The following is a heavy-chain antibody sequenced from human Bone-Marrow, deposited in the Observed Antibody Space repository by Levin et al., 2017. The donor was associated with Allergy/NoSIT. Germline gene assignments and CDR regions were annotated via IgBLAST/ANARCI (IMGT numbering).Heavy chain of an antibody. V-gene: IGHV4-4*02. D-gene: IGHD4-23*01. J-gene: IGHJ4*02. CDR2: IYHTGST. CDR3: AVMGGNSAAFFH. Sequence: NSSETLSLTCAVSTGSISSSNWWSWVRQPPGKGLEWIGEIYHTGSTNYNPSVKSRVTMSVDKSKNQFSLKLTSVTAADTAVYYCAVMGGNSAAFFHWGQGTLVTVSS. CDR1: TGSISSSNW.